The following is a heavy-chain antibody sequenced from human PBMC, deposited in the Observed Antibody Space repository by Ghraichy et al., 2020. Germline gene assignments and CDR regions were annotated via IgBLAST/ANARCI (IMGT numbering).Heavy chain of an antibody. CDR1: GGSISSYY. D-gene: IGHD3-9*01. J-gene: IGHJ4*02. CDR2: IYYSGST. Sequence: SETLSLTCTVSGGSISSYYWSWIRQPPGKGLEWIGYIYYSGSTNYNPSLKSRVTISVDTSKNQFSLKLSSVTAADTAVYYCARAEVFQEGDYYDILTGYSFGPYYFDYWGQGTLVTVSS. CDR3: ARAEVFQEGDYYDILTGYSFGPYYFDY. V-gene: IGHV4-59*01.